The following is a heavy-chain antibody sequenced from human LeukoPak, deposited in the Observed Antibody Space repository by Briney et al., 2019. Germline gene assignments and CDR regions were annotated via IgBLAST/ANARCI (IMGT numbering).Heavy chain of an antibody. CDR2: IYYSGNT. V-gene: IGHV4-59*04. Sequence: SETLSLTCTVSGVSITDSYWSWIRQPPGKGLEWLGYIYYSGNTYYNPSLKSRVTISVDTSKNQFSLKLSSVTAADTAVYYCARPDRGTVTTVDYWGQGTLVTVSS. D-gene: IGHD4-17*01. CDR3: ARPDRGTVTTVDY. J-gene: IGHJ4*02. CDR1: GVSITDSY.